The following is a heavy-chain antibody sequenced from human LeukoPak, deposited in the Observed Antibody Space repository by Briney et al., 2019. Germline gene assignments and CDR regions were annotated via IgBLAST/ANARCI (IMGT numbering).Heavy chain of an antibody. CDR1: GFTLSSYW. V-gene: IGHV3-7*01. CDR3: ARDLTDSSSWHPFDY. Sequence: GGSLRLSCAASGFTLSSYWMSWVRQAPGKGREWVANIKQDGSEKYYVDSVKGRFTISRDKAKNSLNLQMNRLRAEDTAVYYCARDLTDSSSWHPFDYWGQGTLVTVSS. J-gene: IGHJ4*02. CDR2: IKQDGSEK. D-gene: IGHD6-13*01.